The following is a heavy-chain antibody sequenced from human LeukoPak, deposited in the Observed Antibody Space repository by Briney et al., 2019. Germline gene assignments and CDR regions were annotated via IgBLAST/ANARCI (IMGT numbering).Heavy chain of an antibody. CDR1: GYRFTSNW. J-gene: IGHJ4*02. V-gene: IGHV5-51*01. D-gene: IGHD2-15*01. CDR2: IYPGDSDT. CDR3: ARYCSGGTCHQGIDY. Sequence: GESLKISCKGSGYRFTSNWIGWVRLMPGKGLEWMGIIYPGDSDTRYSPSFQGQVTISGDKSITTAYLQWSSLKASDTAMYYCARYCSGGTCHQGIDYWGQGTLVTVSS.